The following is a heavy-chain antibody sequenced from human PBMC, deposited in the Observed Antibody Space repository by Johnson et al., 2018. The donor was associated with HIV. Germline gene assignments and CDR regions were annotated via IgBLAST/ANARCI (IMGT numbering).Heavy chain of an antibody. V-gene: IGHV3-30*19. J-gene: IGHJ3*02. CDR2: MWYDGSEI. Sequence: QVQLVESGGGVVQPGRSLTLSCAASGFTLSSYGMHWVRQAPGKGLEWVAIMWYDGSEIGYADSVKGRFTISRDISKNTVYLQMSSLKPEDTAVYYRDAYDIWGQGTMVTVSS. CDR1: GFTLSSYG. CDR3: DAYDI.